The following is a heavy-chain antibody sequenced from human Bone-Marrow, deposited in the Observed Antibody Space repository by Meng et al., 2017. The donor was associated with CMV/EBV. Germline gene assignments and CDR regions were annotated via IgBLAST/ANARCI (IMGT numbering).Heavy chain of an antibody. Sequence: ASVKVSCKASGYTFTGYYMHWVRQAPGQGLEWMGWINPNSGGTNYAQKFQGRVTMTRDTSISTAYMELSRLRSEDTAVYYCARNDCTSCYNYYYYGMDVWGQGTTVTVSS. V-gene: IGHV1-2*02. CDR3: ARNDCTSCYNYYYYGMDV. CDR2: INPNSGGT. J-gene: IGHJ6*02. CDR1: GYTFTGYY. D-gene: IGHD2-2*02.